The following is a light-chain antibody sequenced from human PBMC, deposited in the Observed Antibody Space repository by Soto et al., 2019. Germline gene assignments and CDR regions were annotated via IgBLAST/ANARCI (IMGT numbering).Light chain of an antibody. V-gene: IGLV1-44*01. CDR3: AAWDASLAWV. Sequence: QSALTQPPSASGTPGQTVSISCFGTSSNMRTSTVSWFQHLPGTAPKLIIYSNDQRPSGVPDRFSASKSGTSASLAINGLQSADEAVYYCAAWDASLAWVFGGGTQLTVL. J-gene: IGLJ3*02. CDR1: SSNMRTST. CDR2: SND.